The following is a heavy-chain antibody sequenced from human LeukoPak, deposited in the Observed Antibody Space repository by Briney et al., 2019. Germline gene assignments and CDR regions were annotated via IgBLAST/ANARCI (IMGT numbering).Heavy chain of an antibody. J-gene: IGHJ4*02. CDR2: INTDGSST. Sequence: PGGSLRLSCAASGFTFSSYWMHWVRQAPGKGLVWVSRINTDGSSTSYADSVKGRFTISRDNAKNTLCLQMNSLRAEDTAVYYCARVWEQQLVDGTYFDYWGQGTLVTVSS. CDR1: GFTFSSYW. D-gene: IGHD6-13*01. CDR3: ARVWEQQLVDGTYFDY. V-gene: IGHV3-74*01.